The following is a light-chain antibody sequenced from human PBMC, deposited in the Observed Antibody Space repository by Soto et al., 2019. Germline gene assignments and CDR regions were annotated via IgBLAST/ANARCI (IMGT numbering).Light chain of an antibody. CDR2: DAS. CDR3: QQRSNWPT. CDR1: QSVSSY. J-gene: IGKJ4*01. Sequence: EIVLTQSPATLSLSPGERATLSCRASQSVSSYLAWYQQKPGQAPRLLIYDASNRATGIPARFSGSGSGTDFTLTSSSLEPEGFAVYYCQQRSNWPTFGGGTKVEIK. V-gene: IGKV3-11*01.